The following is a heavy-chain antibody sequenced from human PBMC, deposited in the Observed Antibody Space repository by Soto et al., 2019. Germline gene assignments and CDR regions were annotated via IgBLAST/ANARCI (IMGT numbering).Heavy chain of an antibody. V-gene: IGHV1-69*13. CDR2: IIPIFGTA. Sequence: SVKVSCKASGGTFSSYAISWVRQAPGQGLEWMGGIIPIFGTANYAQKFQGRVTITADESTSTAYMELSSLRSEDTAVYYCARTLEMATIRGWGDAFDIWGQGTMVIVSS. CDR1: GGTFSSYA. J-gene: IGHJ3*02. CDR3: ARTLEMATIRGWGDAFDI. D-gene: IGHD5-12*01.